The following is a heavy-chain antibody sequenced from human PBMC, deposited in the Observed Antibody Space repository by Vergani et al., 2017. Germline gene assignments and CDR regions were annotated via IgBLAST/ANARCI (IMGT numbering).Heavy chain of an antibody. CDR3: AREEVPLRSGSYGWFDP. CDR2: IYYSGST. CDR1: GGSISSGGYY. Sequence: QVQLQESGPGLVKPSQTLSLTCTVSGGSISSGGYYWSWIRQHPGKGLEWIGYIYYSGSTYYNPSLKSRVTISVDTSKNQFSLKLSSVTAADTAVYYCAREEVPLRSGSYGWFDPWGQGTLVTVSS. V-gene: IGHV4-31*03. D-gene: IGHD3-10*01. J-gene: IGHJ5*02.